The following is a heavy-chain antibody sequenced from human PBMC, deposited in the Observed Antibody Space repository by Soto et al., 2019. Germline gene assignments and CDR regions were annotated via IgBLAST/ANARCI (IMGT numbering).Heavy chain of an antibody. Sequence: SETLSLTCAVYGGSFSGYYWSWIRQPPGKGLEWIGEISHSGSTYYNPSLKSRVTISVDTSKNQFSLKLSSVTAADTAVYYCARLAATHYDFWSDPGHYYGMDVWGQGTTVTVSS. CDR2: ISHSGST. J-gene: IGHJ6*02. CDR1: GGSFSGYY. D-gene: IGHD3-3*01. V-gene: IGHV4-34*09. CDR3: ARLAATHYDFWSDPGHYYGMDV.